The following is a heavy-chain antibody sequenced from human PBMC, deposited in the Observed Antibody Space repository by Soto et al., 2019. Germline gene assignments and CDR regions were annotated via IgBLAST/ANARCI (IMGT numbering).Heavy chain of an antibody. V-gene: IGHV3-21*01. CDR1: GFTFSSYS. CDR3: ARAYPSFMDFDY. J-gene: IGHJ4*02. Sequence: EVQLVESGGGLVKPGGSLRLSCAASGFTFSSYSINWVRQAPCKGLERVACISSSSSYIYYADSVKGLFTISRDKGKNSLYLQMNSLRAEATAVYYCARAYPSFMDFDYWGKGPLVTVSS. CDR2: ISSSSSYI. D-gene: IGHD3-10*01.